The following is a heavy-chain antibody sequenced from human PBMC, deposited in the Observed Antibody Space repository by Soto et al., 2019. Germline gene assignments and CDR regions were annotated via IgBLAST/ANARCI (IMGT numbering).Heavy chain of an antibody. CDR1: GFTFSSYW. D-gene: IGHD2-21*01. J-gene: IGHJ4*02. Sequence: GGSLRLSCAASGFTFSSYWMHWVRQAPGKGLVWVSRINSDGSSTSYADSVKGRFTISRDNAKNTLYLQMNSLRAEDTAVYYCARDGVEMATMGAWDYWGQGTLVTVSS. V-gene: IGHV3-74*01. CDR3: ARDGVEMATMGAWDY. CDR2: INSDGSST.